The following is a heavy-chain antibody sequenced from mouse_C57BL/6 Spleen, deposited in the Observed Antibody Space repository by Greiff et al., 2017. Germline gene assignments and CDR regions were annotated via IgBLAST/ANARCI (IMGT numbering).Heavy chain of an antibody. V-gene: IGHV8-8*01. D-gene: IGHD1-1*01. CDR1: GFSLSTFGMG. Sequence: QVTLKVCGPGILQPSQTLSLTCSFSGFSLSTFGMGVGWIRQPSGKGLEWLAHIWWDDDKYYNPALKSRLTISKDTSKNQVFLKIANVDTADTATYYCARMDYYGSSYVGWFAYWGQGTLVTVSA. CDR3: ARMDYYGSSYVGWFAY. CDR2: IWWDDDK. J-gene: IGHJ3*01.